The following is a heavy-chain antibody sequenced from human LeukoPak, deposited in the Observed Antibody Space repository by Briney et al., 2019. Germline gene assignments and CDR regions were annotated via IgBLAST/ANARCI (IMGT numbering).Heavy chain of an antibody. D-gene: IGHD6-13*01. Sequence: KPSETLSLTCGVNGGSFSGYYWSWIRQPPGKGLEWIGYIYYSGSTNYNPSLQSRVTMSVDTSKNQFSLNLSSVTAADTAVYYCARSRGSWSTFDYWGQGTLVTVSS. V-gene: IGHV4-59*01. CDR2: IYYSGST. CDR1: GGSFSGYY. J-gene: IGHJ4*02. CDR3: ARSRGSWSTFDY.